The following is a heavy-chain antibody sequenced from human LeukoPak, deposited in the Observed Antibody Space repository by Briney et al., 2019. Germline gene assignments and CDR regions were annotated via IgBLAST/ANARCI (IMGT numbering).Heavy chain of an antibody. D-gene: IGHD3-22*01. J-gene: IGHJ4*02. V-gene: IGHV3-9*01. CDR2: ISWNSGSI. CDR3: ARDVYYYDSSGYSQSLRFDY. Sequence: GGSLRLSCAASGFTFDDYAMHWVRQAPGKGLEWVSGISWNSGSIGYADSVKGRFTISRDNPKNSLYLQMNSLRAEDTAVYYCARDVYYYDSSGYSQSLRFDYWGQGTLVTVSS. CDR1: GFTFDDYA.